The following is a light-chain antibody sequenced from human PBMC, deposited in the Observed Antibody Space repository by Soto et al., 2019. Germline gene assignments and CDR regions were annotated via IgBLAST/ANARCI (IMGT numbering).Light chain of an antibody. CDR2: DVS. Sequence: QSALTQPASVSGSPGQSITISCTGTSSDVGGYNYVSWYQQHPDKAPKLMNYDVSNRPSGVSNRFSGSKSGNTASLTISGLQAEDEADYYCSSYTSSSTLDVVFGGGTQLTVL. CDR1: SSDVGGYNY. CDR3: SSYTSSSTLDVV. J-gene: IGLJ2*01. V-gene: IGLV2-14*01.